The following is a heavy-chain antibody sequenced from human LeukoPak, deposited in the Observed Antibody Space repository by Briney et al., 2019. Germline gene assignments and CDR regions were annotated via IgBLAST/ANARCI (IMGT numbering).Heavy chain of an antibody. CDR1: GFTFSSYG. Sequence: GGSLRLSCAASGFTFSSYGMHWVRQAPGKGLEWVAFIRYDGTIKHYADSVKGRFTISRDNSKNTLYLQMNSLRDEDTAVYYCAKAQSSGFYWYFDCWGQGTLITVSS. J-gene: IGHJ4*02. CDR3: AKAQSSGFYWYFDC. V-gene: IGHV3-30*02. D-gene: IGHD3-22*01. CDR2: IRYDGTIK.